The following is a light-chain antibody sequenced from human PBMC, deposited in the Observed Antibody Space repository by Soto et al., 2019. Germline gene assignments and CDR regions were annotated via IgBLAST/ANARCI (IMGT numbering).Light chain of an antibody. J-gene: IGLJ1*01. CDR2: GNS. Sequence: QPVLTQPPSVSGAPGQRVTISCTGSSSNIGAGYDVHWYQQLPGTAPKLLIYGNSNRPSGVPDRFSGSKSGTSASLAITGLQAEDEADYYCQSYDNSLSVYVFGTGTQLTVL. V-gene: IGLV1-40*01. CDR1: SSNIGAGYD. CDR3: QSYDNSLSVYV.